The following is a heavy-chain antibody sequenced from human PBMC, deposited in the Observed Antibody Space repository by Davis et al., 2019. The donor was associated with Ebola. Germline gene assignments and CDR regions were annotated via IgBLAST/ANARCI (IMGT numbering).Heavy chain of an antibody. D-gene: IGHD3-22*01. CDR3: VRRHYYDSSGYFDY. CDR1: GYIFTPYW. Sequence: PGGSLRLSCRASGYIFTPYWIGWVRQMPGKGLEWMAIIYPGDSNTRYSPSFQGQVSISADKSISTAYLQWSSLKASDTAMYYCVRRHYYDSSGYFDYWGQGTLVTVSS. CDR2: IYPGDSNT. J-gene: IGHJ4*02. V-gene: IGHV5-51*01.